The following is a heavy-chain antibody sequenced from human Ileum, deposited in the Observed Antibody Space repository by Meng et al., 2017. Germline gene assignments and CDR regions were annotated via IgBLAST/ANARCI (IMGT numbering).Heavy chain of an antibody. Sequence: GESLKISCAASGFTLSNCAMSWVRQTPGQGLEWVSTITVGGYYINYADSVKGRFTISRDISKNSLYLQMHSLRAEDTAVYYCAKKPVGPGYQPYDYWGQGTLVTVSS. V-gene: IGHV3-23*01. CDR3: AKKPVGPGYQPYDY. CDR1: GFTLSNCA. J-gene: IGHJ4*02. D-gene: IGHD3-9*01. CDR2: ITVGGYYI.